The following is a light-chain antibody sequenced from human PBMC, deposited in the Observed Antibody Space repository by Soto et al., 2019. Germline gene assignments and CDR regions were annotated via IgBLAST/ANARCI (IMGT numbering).Light chain of an antibody. J-gene: IGLJ1*01. V-gene: IGLV2-14*02. CDR3: SSYASSGTLYV. CDR2: EVT. CDR1: SSDVGSYTL. Sequence: QSALTQPASVSGSPGQSITISCTGTSSDVGSYTLVSWYQQNPGKAPKLIIYEVTYRPSGVSDRFSGSKSGNTASLTVSALQAEDEADYYCSSYASSGTLYVFGTGTKLTVL.